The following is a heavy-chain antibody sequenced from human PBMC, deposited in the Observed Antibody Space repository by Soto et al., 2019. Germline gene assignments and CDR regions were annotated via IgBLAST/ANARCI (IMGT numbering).Heavy chain of an antibody. V-gene: IGHV4-59*01. CDR1: GGSMNNYY. J-gene: IGHJ4*02. CDR2: IYYSGST. D-gene: IGHD6-19*01. Sequence: QVQLQESGPGLVKPSETLSLTCTVSGGSMNNYYWSWVRQPPGKGLEWMGYIYYSGSTNYSPSLKNRVTMSVDTSKNQFSLRLSSVTTADTAVYFCARGGWSNDYWGQGTLVTVSS. CDR3: ARGGWSNDY.